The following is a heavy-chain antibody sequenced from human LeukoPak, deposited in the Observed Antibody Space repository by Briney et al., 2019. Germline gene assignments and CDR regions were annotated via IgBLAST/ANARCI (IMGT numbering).Heavy chain of an antibody. D-gene: IGHD2-15*01. Sequence: SETLSLTCTVSGGSISSGDYYWSWIRQPPGKGLEWIGYIYYSGSTYYNPSLKSRVTISVDTSKNQFSLKLSSVTAADTAVYYCARGTHIKSRSIGYWGQGTLVTVSS. J-gene: IGHJ4*02. CDR1: GGSISSGDYY. CDR2: IYYSGST. CDR3: ARGTHIKSRSIGY. V-gene: IGHV4-30-4*08.